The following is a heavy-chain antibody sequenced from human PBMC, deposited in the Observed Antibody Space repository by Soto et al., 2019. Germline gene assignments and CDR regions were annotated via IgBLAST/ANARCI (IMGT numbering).Heavy chain of an antibody. CDR2: ISAYSGNT. CDR3: ARPSNDVLTGPSDAFDI. Sequence: ASVKVSCKASGGTFSSYAITWVRQAPGQGLEWMGWISAYSGNTNYAQKFQGRVTMTTDTSTSTAYMELRSLRSDDTAVYYCARPSNDVLTGPSDAFDIWGQGTMVTVSS. D-gene: IGHD3-9*01. V-gene: IGHV1-18*01. CDR1: GGTFSSYA. J-gene: IGHJ3*02.